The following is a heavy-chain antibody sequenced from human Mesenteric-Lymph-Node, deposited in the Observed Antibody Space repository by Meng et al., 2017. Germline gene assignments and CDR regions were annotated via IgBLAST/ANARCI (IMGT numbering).Heavy chain of an antibody. CDR3: ARGRCSGGSCYGLDWFDP. Sequence: ASLKVSCKASGYTFTSYAMNWVRQATGQGLEWMGWMNPNSGNTGYAQKLQGRVTMTRNTSISKAYMELSSLGSEDTAVYYCARGRCSGGSCYGLDWFDPWGQGTLVTVSS. V-gene: IGHV1-8*02. CDR1: GYTFTSYA. D-gene: IGHD2-15*01. CDR2: MNPNSGNT. J-gene: IGHJ5*02.